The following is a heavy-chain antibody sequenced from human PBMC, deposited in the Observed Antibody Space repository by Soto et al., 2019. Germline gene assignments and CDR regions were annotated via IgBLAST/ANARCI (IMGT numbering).Heavy chain of an antibody. CDR1: GFTFSSYS. J-gene: IGHJ4*02. Sequence: EVQLLETGGGLVQPGGSLRLSCAASGFTFSSYSMTWVRQAPGKGLEWVSAISGSGGRTFYADSVKGRFTVSRANSENPLYVQMTSLRAEDTAVYFCARHLDDYNVAALDDLGQGTLVTVSS. CDR2: ISGSGGRT. V-gene: IGHV3-23*01. D-gene: IGHD4-4*01. CDR3: ARHLDDYNVAALDD.